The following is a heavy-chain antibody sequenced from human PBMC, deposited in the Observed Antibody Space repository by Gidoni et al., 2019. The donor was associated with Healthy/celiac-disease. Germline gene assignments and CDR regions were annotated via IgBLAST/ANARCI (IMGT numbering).Heavy chain of an antibody. CDR3: AKDGGSYYSHYYYYMDV. J-gene: IGHJ6*03. CDR2: ISYDGSNK. V-gene: IGHV3-30*18. Sequence: QVQLVESGGGVVQPGRSLRLSCAASGFPFSSSGMHWVRQAPGKGLEWVAVISYDGSNKYYADSVKGRFTISRDNSKNTLYLQMNSLRAEDTAVYYCAKDGGSYYSHYYYYMDVWGKGTTVTVSS. CDR1: GFPFSSSG. D-gene: IGHD1-26*01.